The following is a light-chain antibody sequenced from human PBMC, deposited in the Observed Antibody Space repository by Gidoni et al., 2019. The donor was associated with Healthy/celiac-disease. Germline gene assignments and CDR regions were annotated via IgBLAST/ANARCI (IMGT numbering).Light chain of an antibody. V-gene: IGLV3-1*01. CDR1: KLGDKY. Sequence: DKLGDKYACWYQQKPGQSPVLVIYQDSKRPSGIPERFSGSNSGNTATLTISGTQAMDEADYYCQAWDSSTYVVLGGGTKLTVL. CDR3: QAWDSSTYVV. J-gene: IGLJ2*01. CDR2: QDS.